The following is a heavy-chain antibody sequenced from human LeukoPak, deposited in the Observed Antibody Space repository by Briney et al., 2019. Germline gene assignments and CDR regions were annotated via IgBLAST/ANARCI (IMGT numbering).Heavy chain of an antibody. J-gene: IGHJ4*02. V-gene: IGHV4-31*03. CDR3: ARVADCSGGSCSFDY. CDR1: GGSISSGGYY. CDR2: IYYSGST. D-gene: IGHD2-15*01. Sequence: SETLSLTCTVSGGSISSGGYYWSWIPQHPGKDLEGIGYIYYSGSTYYNPSLKSRVTISVDTSKNQFSLKLSSVTAADTAVYYCARVADCSGGSCSFDYWGKGTLVTVSS.